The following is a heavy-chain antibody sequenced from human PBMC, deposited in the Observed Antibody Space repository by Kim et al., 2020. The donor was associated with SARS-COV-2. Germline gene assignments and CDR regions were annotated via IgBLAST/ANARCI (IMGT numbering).Heavy chain of an antibody. CDR1: GFTFSSYA. CDR2: ISYDGSNK. V-gene: IGHV3-30*04. J-gene: IGHJ4*02. Sequence: GGSLRLSCAASGFTFSSYAMHWVRQAPGKGLEWVAVISYDGSNKYYADSVKGRFTISRDNSKNTLYLQMNSLRAEDTAVYYCARYLRGITMVRAFDYWGQGTLVTVSS. D-gene: IGHD3-10*01. CDR3: ARYLRGITMVRAFDY.